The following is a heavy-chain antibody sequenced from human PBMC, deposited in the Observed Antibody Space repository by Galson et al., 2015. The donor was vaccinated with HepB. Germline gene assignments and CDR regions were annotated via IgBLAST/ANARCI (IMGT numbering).Heavy chain of an antibody. Sequence: SLRLSCAASGFTFSGYTMNWVRQAPGKGLEWVSSISSSSIYIFYADSEKGRFTISRDNAQNTVYLQMNSLRAEDTAVYYCARGLPVVETTSLRQYWGQGTLVTVSS. J-gene: IGHJ4*02. CDR1: GFTFSGYT. D-gene: IGHD1-1*01. CDR2: ISSSSIYI. V-gene: IGHV3-21*06. CDR3: ARGLPVVETTSLRQY.